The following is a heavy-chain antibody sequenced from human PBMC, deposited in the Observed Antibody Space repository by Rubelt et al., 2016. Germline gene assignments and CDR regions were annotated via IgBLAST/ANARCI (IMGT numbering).Heavy chain of an antibody. CDR3: AGVEVYPQHRDTGLKYFDY. D-gene: IGHD1-1*01. CDR1: GFSFSNNW. V-gene: IGHV3-66*01. J-gene: IGHJ4*02. CDR2: IYSAGNT. Sequence: EVQLVESGGGLVKPGGSLRLSCAASGFSFSNNWMHWVRQVPGKGLVWVSLIYSAGNTFYVDYVRDRLPISRYNSKNTLYLEMSSLRADETAVDYCAGVEVYPQHRDTGLKYFDYWGQGTLVTVSS.